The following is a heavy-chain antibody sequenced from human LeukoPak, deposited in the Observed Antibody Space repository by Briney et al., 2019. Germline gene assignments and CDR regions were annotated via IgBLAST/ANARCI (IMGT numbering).Heavy chain of an antibody. J-gene: IGHJ4*02. Sequence: QTLSLTCTFSGFSISTSGVGVGWIRQPPEKAPEWLAVIYWDDDKRYSPSLKSRLAITKVTSKNQVVLITTNMDPVDTATYYCAHRRSGYNWNHGDFDYWGQGSLVTVSS. V-gene: IGHV2-5*02. D-gene: IGHD1-14*01. CDR3: AHRRSGYNWNHGDFDY. CDR2: IYWDDDK. CDR1: GFSISTSGVG.